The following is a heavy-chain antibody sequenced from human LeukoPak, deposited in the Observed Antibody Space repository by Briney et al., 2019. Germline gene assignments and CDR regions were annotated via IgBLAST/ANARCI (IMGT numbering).Heavy chain of an antibody. D-gene: IGHD1-14*01. CDR1: GFTFSNAW. V-gene: IGHV3-15*07. CDR3: TRNRVQYYFDY. CDR2: IKSKTEGGTT. Sequence: GGPLRLSCAASGFTFSNAWMNGVRQAPGKGREGAGRIKSKTEGGTTDYAAPVKGRFTISRDDSKNTLYLQMNSLKTEDTAVYYCTRNRVQYYFDYWGQGALVTVSS. J-gene: IGHJ4*02.